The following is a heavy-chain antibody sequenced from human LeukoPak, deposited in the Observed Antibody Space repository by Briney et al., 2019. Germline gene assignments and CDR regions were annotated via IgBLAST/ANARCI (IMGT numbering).Heavy chain of an antibody. Sequence: GGSLRLSCAASGFTFSSYEMNWVRQAPGRGLGWVSYISSSGGTIFYADSVKGRFTISRDNAKNSLHLQMNSLRAEDTAVYYCAREKQQLEDYFDYWGQGTLVTVSS. V-gene: IGHV3-48*03. CDR1: GFTFSSYE. D-gene: IGHD6-13*01. J-gene: IGHJ4*02. CDR2: ISSSGGTI. CDR3: AREKQQLEDYFDY.